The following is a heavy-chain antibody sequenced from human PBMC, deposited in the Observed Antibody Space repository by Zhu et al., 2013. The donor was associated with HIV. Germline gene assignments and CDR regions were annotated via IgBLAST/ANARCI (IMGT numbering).Heavy chain of an antibody. CDR1: GYTFSTRA. J-gene: IGHJ6*03. CDR3: ARDKGVGIGGEGDYMDV. Sequence: QVQLVQSGAEVKKPGASVKVSCTTSGYTFSTRAISWVRQAPGQGLEWMGWSSAYSGDTNSAQNFQGRLTMTTDTSTSTAHMELSRLRSDDTAVYYCARDKGVGIGGEGDYMDVWGKGTTVTVSS. D-gene: IGHD2-8*01. V-gene: IGHV1-18*01. CDR2: SSAYSGDT.